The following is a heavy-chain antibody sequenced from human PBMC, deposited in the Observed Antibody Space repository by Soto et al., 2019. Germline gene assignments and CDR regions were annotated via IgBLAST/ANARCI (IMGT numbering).Heavy chain of an antibody. CDR3: GNTCPCMDV. CDR1: GFTFNNFV. CDR2: IGGSDSTT. V-gene: IGHV3-23*01. Sequence: EVQLLESGGDLVQPGGSLTLSCAASGFTFNNFVMSWVRQAPGEGLEWVSGIGGSDSTTYYAESVKGRFTISRDNSKNTVYLQMNSLRVEDTAVDWTGNTCPCMDVWGPGTTVTVS. D-gene: IGHD2-2*02. J-gene: IGHJ6*02.